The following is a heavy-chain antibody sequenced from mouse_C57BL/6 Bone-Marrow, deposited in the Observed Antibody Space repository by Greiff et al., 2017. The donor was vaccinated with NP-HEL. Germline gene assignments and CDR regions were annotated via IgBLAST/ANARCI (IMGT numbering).Heavy chain of an antibody. V-gene: IGHV1-81*01. CDR2: IYPRSGNT. J-gene: IGHJ3*01. Sequence: LVESGAELARPGASVKLSCKASGYTFTSYGISWVKQRTGQGLEWIGEIYPRSGNTYYNGKFKGKAKLTADKSSSTAYMERRSLTSEDSAVYFCAAYGSRPWFAYWGQGTLVTVSA. CDR1: GYTFTSYG. CDR3: AAYGSRPWFAY. D-gene: IGHD1-1*01.